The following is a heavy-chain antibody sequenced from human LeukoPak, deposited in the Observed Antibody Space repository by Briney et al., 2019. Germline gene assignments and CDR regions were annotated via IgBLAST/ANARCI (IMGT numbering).Heavy chain of an antibody. CDR1: GGSFSGYY. D-gene: IGHD6-19*01. CDR2: INHSGST. Sequence: SETLSLTCAVYGGSFSGYYWSWIRQPPGKGLEWIGEINHSGSTNYNPSLKSRVTISVDTSKNQFSLKLSSVTAADTAVYYCATRYSSGWLHWGQGTLVTVSS. CDR3: ATRYSSGWLH. J-gene: IGHJ4*02. V-gene: IGHV4-34*01.